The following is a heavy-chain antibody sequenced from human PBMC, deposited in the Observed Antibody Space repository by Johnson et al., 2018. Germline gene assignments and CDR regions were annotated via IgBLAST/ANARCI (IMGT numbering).Heavy chain of an antibody. CDR3: SRQLDD. CDR2: VIGDESEK. J-gene: IGHJ4*02. D-gene: IGHD5-24*01. Sequence: VQLVETGGGLVQPGGSLRLSCVASGFTFSNSWMDWVRQAPGKGLEWVANVIGDESEKYYVDAVKGRFTISRDNAKNSLFLQLNSLRPEDTGIYYCSRQLDDWGQGTLVIVTS. CDR1: GFTFSNSW. V-gene: IGHV3-7*01.